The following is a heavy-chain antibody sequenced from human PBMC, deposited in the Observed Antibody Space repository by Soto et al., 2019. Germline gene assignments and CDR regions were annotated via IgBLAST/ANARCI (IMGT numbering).Heavy chain of an antibody. Sequence: PGGSLRLSCAASKFTFSSYAMSWVRQAPGKGLEWVSVISGSGGSTYYADSVKGRFTISRDNSKNTLYLQMNSLRAEDTAVYYCAKDGIVGGIRPSYYFDYWGQGTLVTVSS. J-gene: IGHJ4*02. D-gene: IGHD1-26*01. V-gene: IGHV3-23*01. CDR1: KFTFSSYA. CDR2: ISGSGGST. CDR3: AKDGIVGGIRPSYYFDY.